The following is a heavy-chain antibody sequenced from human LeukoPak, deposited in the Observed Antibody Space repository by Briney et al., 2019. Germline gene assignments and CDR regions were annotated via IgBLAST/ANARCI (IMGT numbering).Heavy chain of an antibody. V-gene: IGHV3-21*01. CDR1: GFTFSSYN. CDR2: ISSGSSYI. J-gene: IGHJ5*02. Sequence: GGSLRLSCTASGFTFSSYNMNWVRQGPGKGLEWVSSISSGSSYIYYADSVQGRFTISRDNAKNSLYLQTSSLTAEDTAVYYCARDRQGFMSEWPNWFDPWGQGALVTVSS. CDR3: ARDRQGFMSEWPNWFDP. D-gene: IGHD3-16*01.